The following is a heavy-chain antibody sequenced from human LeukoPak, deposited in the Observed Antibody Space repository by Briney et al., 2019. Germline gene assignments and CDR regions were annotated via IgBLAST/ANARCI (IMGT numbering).Heavy chain of an antibody. D-gene: IGHD3-3*01. CDR2: VNHGGTT. V-gene: IGHV4-34*01. CDR3: ARLRFLEWLGAYYYMDV. Sequence: SETLSLACAVYGESFSDYYWSWIRQPPGRGLEWSGEVNHGGTTNYNPSLKTRVIISVDTSKNQFSLKLSSVTAADTAVYYCARLRFLEWLGAYYYMDVWGKGTTVTVSS. J-gene: IGHJ6*03. CDR1: GESFSDYY.